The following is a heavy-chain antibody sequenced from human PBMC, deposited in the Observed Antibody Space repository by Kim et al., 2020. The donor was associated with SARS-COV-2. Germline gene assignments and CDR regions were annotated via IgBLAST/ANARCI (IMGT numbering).Heavy chain of an antibody. Sequence: SETLSLTCTVSGGSISSYYWSWIRQPPGKGLEWIGYIYYSGSTNYNPSLKSRVTISVDTSKNQFSLKLSSVTPADTAAYSFARVKGAEYSSVWYHYHYY. CDR3: ARVKGAEYSSVWYHYHYY. V-gene: IGHV4-59*01. CDR1: GGSISSYY. D-gene: IGHD6-19*01. CDR2: IYYSGST. J-gene: IGHJ6*03.